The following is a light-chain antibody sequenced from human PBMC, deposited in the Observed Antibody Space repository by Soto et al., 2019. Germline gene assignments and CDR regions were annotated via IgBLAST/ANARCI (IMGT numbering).Light chain of an antibody. Sequence: QSVLTQPPSASGSPGQSVTISCSATNTDIGGHKYVSWYQLHPGKPPKLIIYEVTQRPSVVPDRFSGSKSGNAASLTVSGLQADDEAIYYCSSYIGTSNLVLFGGGTQLTVL. V-gene: IGLV2-8*01. CDR1: NTDIGGHKY. CDR3: SSYIGTSNLVL. CDR2: EVT. J-gene: IGLJ2*01.